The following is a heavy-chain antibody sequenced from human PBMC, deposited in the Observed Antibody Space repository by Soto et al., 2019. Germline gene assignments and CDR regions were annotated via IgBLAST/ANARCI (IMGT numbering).Heavy chain of an antibody. J-gene: IGHJ4*02. CDR1: GFTFSSYA. CDR2: ISGSGGST. CDR3: AKACSWYDY. V-gene: IGHV3-23*01. Sequence: EVQLLESGGGLIQPGGSLRLSCAASGFTFSSYAMNWVRQAPGKGLEWVSGISGSGGSTYYADSVKGRFTISRDNSKNTLYLQMSSLGAEDTAVYYCAKACSWYDYWGQGTLVTVSS. D-gene: IGHD6-13*01.